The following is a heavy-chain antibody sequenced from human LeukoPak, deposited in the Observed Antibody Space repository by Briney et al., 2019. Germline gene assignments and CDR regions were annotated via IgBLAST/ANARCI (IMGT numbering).Heavy chain of an antibody. CDR2: SYHSGST. J-gene: IGHJ3*02. D-gene: IGHD3-22*01. Sequence: SETVSLTCAVSGGSISSSNWWRWVRQPPGKGLEWIGESYHSGSTNYNPSLKSRVTISVDKSKNQFYLKLSSVTAADTAVYYCAGDGDGDYYYERSGEAFDIWGQGTMVTVSS. V-gene: IGHV4-4*02. CDR3: AGDGDGDYYYERSGEAFDI. CDR1: GGSISSSNW.